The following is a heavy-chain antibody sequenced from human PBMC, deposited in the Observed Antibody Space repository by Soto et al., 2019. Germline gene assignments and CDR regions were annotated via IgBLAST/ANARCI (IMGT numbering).Heavy chain of an antibody. J-gene: IGHJ6*02. Sequence: GGSLRLSXEVSGFTFSMYSMSWVRQSPGKGLEWVAKIPQDGVDGHYADSVKGRFTISRDNGKNSLYLQLNNLRAEDTAVYYCARDHLILPAHDFFYGSDVWGRGATVTVSS. CDR3: ARDHLILPAHDFFYGSDV. CDR2: IPQDGVDG. V-gene: IGHV3-7*03. D-gene: IGHD2-21*02. CDR1: GFTFSMYS.